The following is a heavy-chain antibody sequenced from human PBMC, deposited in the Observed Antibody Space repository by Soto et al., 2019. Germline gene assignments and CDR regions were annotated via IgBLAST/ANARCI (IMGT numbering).Heavy chain of an antibody. Sequence: QVQLVQSGAEVKKPGASVKVSCKAFGYTFTGYYIHWVRQAPGQGLEWMGWINPNSGGTNYAQKFQGWLTMTRDTSITTAYMELSRLKSEDTAVYYCARFISRYYYFDYWGQGTLVTVSS. CDR1: GYTFTGYY. CDR2: INPNSGGT. D-gene: IGHD6-13*01. V-gene: IGHV1-2*04. CDR3: ARFISRYYYFDY. J-gene: IGHJ4*02.